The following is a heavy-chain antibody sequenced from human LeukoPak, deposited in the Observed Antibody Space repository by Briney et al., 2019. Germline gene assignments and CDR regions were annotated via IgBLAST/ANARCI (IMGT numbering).Heavy chain of an antibody. CDR2: INPSGGST. V-gene: IGHV1-46*01. J-gene: IGHJ6*03. Sequence: ASVKVSCKASGYTFTSYYMHWVRQAPGQGLEWMGIINPSGGSTSYAQKFQGRVTMTRDMSTSTVYMELSSLRSEDTAVYYCASSPGQPRFYYYYYYMDVWGKGTTVTVSS. D-gene: IGHD1-14*01. CDR1: GYTFTSYY. CDR3: ASSPGQPRFYYYYYYMDV.